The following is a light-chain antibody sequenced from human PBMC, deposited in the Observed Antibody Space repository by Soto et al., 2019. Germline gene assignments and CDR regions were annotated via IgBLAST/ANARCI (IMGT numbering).Light chain of an antibody. Sequence: DIQMTQSPSSLSASVGDRVTITCQASQDIKNYLNWYQQKPGKAPKLLIYDASKWETGVPSRFSGGGSGTDFTFAISSLQPEDIGIYYWQRGTFVGGTKVEIK. CDR1: QDIKNY. CDR3: QRGT. J-gene: IGKJ4*01. CDR2: DAS. V-gene: IGKV1-33*01.